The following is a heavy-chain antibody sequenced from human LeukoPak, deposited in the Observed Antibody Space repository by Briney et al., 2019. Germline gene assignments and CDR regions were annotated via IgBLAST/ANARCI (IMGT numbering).Heavy chain of an antibody. CDR2: INPGGGSS. CDR3: ATYQAIFGVRYYYYYYMDV. J-gene: IGHJ6*03. CDR1: GYTLNNYF. D-gene: IGHD3-3*01. V-gene: IGHV1-46*02. Sequence: ASVKVSCKASGYTLNNYFIHWVRQAPGEGLEWMGIINPGGGSSSYAQKFQGRVTMTEDTSTDTAYMELSSLRSEDTAVYYCATYQAIFGVRYYYYYYMDVWGKGTTVTVSS.